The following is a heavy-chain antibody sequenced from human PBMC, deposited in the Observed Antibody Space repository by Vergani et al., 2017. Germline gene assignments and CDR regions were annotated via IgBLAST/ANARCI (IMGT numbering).Heavy chain of an antibody. CDR1: GFTFSAYS. V-gene: IGHV3-30*02. CDR2: IRYDGSNK. Sequence: VQLVESGGGLVQPGGSLRLSCAASGFTFSAYSMNWVRQAPGKGLEWVAFIRYDGSNKYYADSVKGRFTISRDNSKNTLYLQMNSLRAEDTAVYYCAKGRHRGIAAAPTDYWGQGTLVTVSS. CDR3: AKGRHRGIAAAPTDY. D-gene: IGHD6-13*01. J-gene: IGHJ4*02.